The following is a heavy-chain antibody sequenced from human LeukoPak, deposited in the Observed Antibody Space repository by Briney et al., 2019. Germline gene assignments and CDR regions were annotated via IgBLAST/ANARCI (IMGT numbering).Heavy chain of an antibody. CDR1: GGSISSYY. CDR3: ARDNRYYYDSSGLYDY. V-gene: IGHV4-59*01. Sequence: SETLSLTCTVPGGSISSYYWSWIRQPPGKGLEWVGIIYYSGSTNYTPSLKSRVTISVDTSKNQFSLKLSSVTAADTAVYYCARDNRYYYDSSGLYDYWGQGTLVTVSS. D-gene: IGHD3-22*01. J-gene: IGHJ4*02. CDR2: IYYSGST.